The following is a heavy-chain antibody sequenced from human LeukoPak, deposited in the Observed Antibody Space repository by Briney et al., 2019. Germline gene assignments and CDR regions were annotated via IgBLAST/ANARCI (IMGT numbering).Heavy chain of an antibody. J-gene: IGHJ4*02. CDR2: LTGSGGGT. CDR3: AKEAVEYFDY. CDR1: GFTFSNSA. Sequence: GGSLRLSCAASGFTFSNSAMSWVRQAPGKGLEWVSALTGSGGGTYYADSVRGRFTISRDNSKNTMYLQMNSLRAEDTAVYYCAKEAVEYFDYWGQGNLVTVSS. V-gene: IGHV3-23*01.